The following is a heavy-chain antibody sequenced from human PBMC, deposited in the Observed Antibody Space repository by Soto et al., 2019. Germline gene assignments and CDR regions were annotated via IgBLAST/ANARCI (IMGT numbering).Heavy chain of an antibody. CDR2: IYSSGST. V-gene: IGHV3-53*01. CDR1: GFTVSSNY. D-gene: IGHD3-22*01. Sequence: GGSLRLSCAASGFTVSSNYMSWVRQAPGKGLEWVSVIYSSGSTYYADSVKGRFTISRDNSKNTLYLQMNSLRAEDTAVYYCARDTYYYDSSGFWVWGQGTTVTGS. J-gene: IGHJ6*02. CDR3: ARDTYYYDSSGFWV.